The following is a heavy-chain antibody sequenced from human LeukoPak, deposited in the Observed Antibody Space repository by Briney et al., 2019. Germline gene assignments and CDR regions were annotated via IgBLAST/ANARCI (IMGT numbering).Heavy chain of an antibody. Sequence: ASVKVSCKASGYTFTSYDINRVRQATGQGLEWMGWMNPNSGNTGYAQKFQGRVTMTRNTSISTAYMELSSLRSEDTAVYYCARLGGSGRNSYYSAAYGMDVWGQGTTVTVSS. J-gene: IGHJ6*02. CDR1: GYTFTSYD. V-gene: IGHV1-8*01. D-gene: IGHD3-10*01. CDR3: ARLGGSGRNSYYSAAYGMDV. CDR2: MNPNSGNT.